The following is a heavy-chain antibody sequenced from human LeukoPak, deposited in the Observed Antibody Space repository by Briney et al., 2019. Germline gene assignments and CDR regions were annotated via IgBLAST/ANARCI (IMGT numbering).Heavy chain of an antibody. CDR2: ISTSSSYI. Sequence: GGSLRLSCAASGFTFSSYSMNWVRQAPGKWLEWVSSISTSSSYIYYADSVKGRFTISRDNARNSLYLQMNSLRAEDTAVYYCAKVTYGSGTYGAFDYWGQGTLVTVSS. CDR1: GFTFSSYS. D-gene: IGHD3-10*01. CDR3: AKVTYGSGTYGAFDY. J-gene: IGHJ4*02. V-gene: IGHV3-21*04.